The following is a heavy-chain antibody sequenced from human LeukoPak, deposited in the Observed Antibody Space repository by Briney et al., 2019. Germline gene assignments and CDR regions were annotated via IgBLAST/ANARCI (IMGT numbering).Heavy chain of an antibody. CDR2: IYTSGST. V-gene: IGHV4-4*07. D-gene: IGHD2-2*01. CDR3: ARDKRDIVVVPAQPTGMDV. J-gene: IGHJ6*02. CDR1: VGSISIYY. Sequence: SQTLSLTCTVSVGSISIYYWSCIRQPAGKGLEWIGRIYTSGSTNYNPSLKSRVTMSVDTSKNQFSLKLSSVTAADTAVYYCARDKRDIVVVPAQPTGMDVWGQGATVTVSS.